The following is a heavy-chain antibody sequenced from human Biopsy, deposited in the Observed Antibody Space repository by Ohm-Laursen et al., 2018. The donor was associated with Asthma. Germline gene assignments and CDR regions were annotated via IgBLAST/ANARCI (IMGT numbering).Heavy chain of an antibody. D-gene: IGHD2-15*01. J-gene: IGHJ4*02. CDR2: IYSGGTS. Sequence: SLRLSCAASGFTVSRDHMFWVRQAPGRGLEWVSVIYSGGTSHTADSVRGRFTISRDNSKSTLFLQMDSLRAEDTAVYYCARDVDLRSVYWGQGTLVTVSS. CDR3: ARDVDLRSVY. V-gene: IGHV3-53*01. CDR1: GFTVSRDH.